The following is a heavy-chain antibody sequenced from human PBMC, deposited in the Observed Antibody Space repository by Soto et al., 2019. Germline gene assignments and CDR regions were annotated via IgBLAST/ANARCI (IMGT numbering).Heavy chain of an antibody. CDR2: IYYSGST. V-gene: IGHV4-31*03. J-gene: IGHJ5*02. D-gene: IGHD5-12*01. CDR3: ARLTFVATISLGWFDP. Sequence: QVQLQESGPGLVKPSQTLSLTCTVSGGSISSGGYYWSWIRQHPGKGLEWIGYIYYSGSTYYNPSLKSRVTISVDTSKNQFSLKLSSVTAADTAVYYCARLTFVATISLGWFDPWGQGTLVTVSS. CDR1: GGSISSGGYY.